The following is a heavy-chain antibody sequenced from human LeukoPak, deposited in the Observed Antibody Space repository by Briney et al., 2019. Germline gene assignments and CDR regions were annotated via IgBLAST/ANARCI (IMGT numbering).Heavy chain of an antibody. Sequence: SETLSLTCTVSGGSISSSSYYWGWIRQPPGKGLEWIGSIYYSGSTYYNPSLRSRVTISIDTSKNQFSLKLSSVTSADTTVYYCARDQAGSGWPTVAYWGQGTLVTVSS. CDR3: ARDQAGSGWPTVAY. CDR2: IYYSGST. J-gene: IGHJ4*02. D-gene: IGHD6-19*01. CDR1: GGSISSSSYY. V-gene: IGHV4-39*07.